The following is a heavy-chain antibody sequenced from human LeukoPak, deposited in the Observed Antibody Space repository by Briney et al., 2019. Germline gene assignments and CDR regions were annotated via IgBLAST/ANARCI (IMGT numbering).Heavy chain of an antibody. CDR1: GFTFSSYG. Sequence: PGGSLRLSCAASGFTFSSYGMHWVRQAPGKGLEWVAFIRYDACNKYYADSVKGRFAISRDNAKNSLYLQMNSLRAEDTAVYYCARGIEMNAFDIWGQGTMVTVSS. CDR2: IRYDACNK. V-gene: IGHV3-30*02. CDR3: ARGIEMNAFDI. J-gene: IGHJ3*02.